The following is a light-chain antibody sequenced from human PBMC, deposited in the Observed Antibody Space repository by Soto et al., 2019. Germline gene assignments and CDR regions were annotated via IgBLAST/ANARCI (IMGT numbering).Light chain of an antibody. CDR2: AAS. Sequence: SSLSASVGDRVTITCRASQGIGNDLGWYQQKPGKAPKLLIYAASNLQSGVPSRFSGSGSGTDFTLTISSLQPEDFATYYCLQDYNYPWTFGQGTKVDIK. CDR1: QGIGND. J-gene: IGKJ1*01. V-gene: IGKV1-6*01. CDR3: LQDYNYPWT.